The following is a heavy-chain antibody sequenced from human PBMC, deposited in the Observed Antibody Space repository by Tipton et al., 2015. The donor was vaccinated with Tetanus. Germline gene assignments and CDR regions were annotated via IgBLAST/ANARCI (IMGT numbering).Heavy chain of an antibody. D-gene: IGHD3-10*01. CDR3: AKSRASSHYRGAFEI. CDR2: ISGSGDST. Sequence: SLRLSCAASGFTSRTYWMNWIRQAPGKGLEWVSGISGSGDSTYYADSVKGWFTISRDNSKLYLQMNSLRAEDRAVYYCAKSRASSHYRGAFEIWGQGTMVTVSS. V-gene: IGHV3-23*01. J-gene: IGHJ3*02. CDR1: GFTSRTYW.